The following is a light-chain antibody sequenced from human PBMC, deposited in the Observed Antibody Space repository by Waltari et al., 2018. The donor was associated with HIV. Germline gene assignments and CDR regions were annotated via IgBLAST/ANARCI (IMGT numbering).Light chain of an antibody. Sequence: QSVLTQPPSASGTPGQRVTISCSGSSSNIGSNTVNWYQQLPGTAPRLLIYSSNQRPSGVPDRFSGSKSGTSASLAISGLQSEDEAEYYCATWDDSLNGPVFGGGTKLTVL. CDR3: ATWDDSLNGPV. V-gene: IGLV1-44*01. J-gene: IGLJ2*01. CDR2: SSN. CDR1: SSNIGSNT.